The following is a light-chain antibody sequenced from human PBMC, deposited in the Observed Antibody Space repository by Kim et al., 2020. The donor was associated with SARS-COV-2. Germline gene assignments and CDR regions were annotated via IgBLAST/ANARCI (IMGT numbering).Light chain of an antibody. CDR3: QHTYNTPYT. Sequence: DVQMTQSPSSLSASVGDRVTITCRASQSISSFLNWYQHKPGKAPKVLIYASSNLQSGVPSRFSGSGSGTDFTLTISSLQPEDFATHYCQHTYNTPYTFGQGTKLE. CDR2: ASS. J-gene: IGKJ2*01. V-gene: IGKV1-39*01. CDR1: QSISSF.